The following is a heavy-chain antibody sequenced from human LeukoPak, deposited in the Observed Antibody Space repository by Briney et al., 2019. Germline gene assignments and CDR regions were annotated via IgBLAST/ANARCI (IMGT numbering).Heavy chain of an antibody. J-gene: IGHJ1*01. Sequence: GGSLRLSCAASGFTFSSYAMSWARQAPGKGLEWVSAISGSGGSTYYADSVKGRFTISRDNSKNTLYLQMNSLRAEDTAVYYCAKCTTMIVVVNSYFQHWGQGTLVTVSS. CDR1: GFTFSSYA. V-gene: IGHV3-23*01. D-gene: IGHD3-22*01. CDR2: ISGSGGST. CDR3: AKCTTMIVVVNSYFQH.